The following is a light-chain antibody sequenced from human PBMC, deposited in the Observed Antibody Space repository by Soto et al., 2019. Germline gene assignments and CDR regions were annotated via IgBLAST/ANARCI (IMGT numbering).Light chain of an antibody. Sequence: EIVLTQSPGTLSLSPGERATLSCRASQSVSSSYLAWYQPKPGQAPRLLIYGASSRATGIPDRFSGSGSGTDFTLTISRLEPEDFAVYYCQQYGGSWTFGQGTKVEIK. CDR1: QSVSSSY. J-gene: IGKJ1*01. CDR3: QQYGGSWT. V-gene: IGKV3-20*01. CDR2: GAS.